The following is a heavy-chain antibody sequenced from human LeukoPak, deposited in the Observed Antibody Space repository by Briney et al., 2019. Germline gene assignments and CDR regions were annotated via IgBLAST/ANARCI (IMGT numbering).Heavy chain of an antibody. CDR3: ARDKILGATKIDF. CDR2: ISSSSSYI. D-gene: IGHD1-26*01. CDR1: GFTFSSYS. Sequence: KPGGSLRLSCAASGFTFSSYSMNWVRQAPGKGLEWVSSISSSSSYIYYADSVKGRFTISRDNAKNSLYLQMNSLRAEDTAVYYCARDKILGATKIDFWGRGTLVTVSS. J-gene: IGHJ4*02. V-gene: IGHV3-21*01.